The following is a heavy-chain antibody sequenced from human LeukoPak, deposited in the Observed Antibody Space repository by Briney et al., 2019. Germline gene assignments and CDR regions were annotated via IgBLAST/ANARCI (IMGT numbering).Heavy chain of an antibody. CDR1: GGSFSGYY. D-gene: IGHD3-3*01. V-gene: IGHV4-34*01. J-gene: IGHJ4*02. Sequence: SETLSLTCAVYGGSFSGYYWSWVRQPPGKGLEWIGEINHSGSTNYNPSPKSRVTISVDTSKNQFSLKLSSVTAADTAVYYCARSMVVAHLYDFRSGYSDYWGQGTLVTVSS. CDR2: INHSGST. CDR3: ARSMVVAHLYDFRSGYSDY.